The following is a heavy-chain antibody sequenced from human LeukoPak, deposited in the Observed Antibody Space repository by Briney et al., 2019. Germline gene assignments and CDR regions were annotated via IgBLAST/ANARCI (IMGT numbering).Heavy chain of an antibody. Sequence: GSLRLSCAASEFTFSNYWMHWVRQAPGKGLVWIGEINHSGSTNYNPSLKSRVTISVDTSKNQFSLKLSSVTAADTAVYYCARLRRYYGSGSYQIIAYRYYYMDVWGKGTTVTISS. J-gene: IGHJ6*03. CDR1: EFTFSNYW. D-gene: IGHD3-10*01. CDR3: ARLRRYYGSGSYQIIAYRYYYMDV. V-gene: IGHV4-34*01. CDR2: INHSGST.